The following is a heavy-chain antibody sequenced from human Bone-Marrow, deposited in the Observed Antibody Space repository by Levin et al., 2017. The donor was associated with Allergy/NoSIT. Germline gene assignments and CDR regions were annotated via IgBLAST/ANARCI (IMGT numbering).Heavy chain of an antibody. V-gene: IGHV3-9*01. J-gene: IGHJ4*02. Sequence: GGSLRLSCAASGFSLDDYAMHWVRQAPGKGLEWVSDISWNNGTINYADSVKGRFTISRDNAKNSLYLQMNNLRTEDTALYYCAKDATAAAAGSNYFDYWGQGTLVTVSS. D-gene: IGHD6-13*01. CDR2: ISWNNGTI. CDR3: AKDATAAAAGSNYFDY. CDR1: GFSLDDYA.